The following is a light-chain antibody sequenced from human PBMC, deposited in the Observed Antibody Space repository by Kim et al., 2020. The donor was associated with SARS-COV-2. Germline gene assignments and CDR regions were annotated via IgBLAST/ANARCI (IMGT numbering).Light chain of an antibody. CDR3: QQSYSTRWT. CDR1: QSISNY. V-gene: IGKV1-39*01. Sequence: ASVGDRVTITCRASQSISNYLNWYQQKPGKAPNLLIYAASSLQSGVPSRFSGSGSGTDFTLTISSLQPEEFATYYCQQSYSTRWTFGQGTKVDIK. J-gene: IGKJ1*01. CDR2: AAS.